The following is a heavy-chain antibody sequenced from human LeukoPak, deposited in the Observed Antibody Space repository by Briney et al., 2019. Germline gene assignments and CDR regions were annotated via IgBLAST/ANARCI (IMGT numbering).Heavy chain of an antibody. Sequence: SETLSLTCTVSGGSISSYYWGWIRQPPGKGLEWIGYIYYSGSTNYNPSLKSRVTISVDTSKNQFSLKLSSVTAADTAVYYCARAWYYYDSSGYVGYFDYWGQGTLVTVSS. V-gene: IGHV4-59*01. CDR2: IYYSGST. CDR1: GGSISSYY. J-gene: IGHJ4*02. CDR3: ARAWYYYDSSGYVGYFDY. D-gene: IGHD3-22*01.